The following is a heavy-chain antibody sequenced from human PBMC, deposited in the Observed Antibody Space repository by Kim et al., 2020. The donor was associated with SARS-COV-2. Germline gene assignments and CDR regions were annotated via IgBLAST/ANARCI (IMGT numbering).Heavy chain of an antibody. CDR3: ARSIAVAGGILY. J-gene: IGHJ4*02. Sequence: NYAQKFQGRITITAAKSTSTAYMELGSLRSEDTAVYYCARSIAVAGGILYWGQGTLVTVSS. D-gene: IGHD6-19*01. V-gene: IGHV1-69*02.